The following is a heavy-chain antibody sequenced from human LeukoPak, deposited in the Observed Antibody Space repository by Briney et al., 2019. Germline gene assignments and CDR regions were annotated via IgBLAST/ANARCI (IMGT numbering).Heavy chain of an antibody. CDR2: IYYSGST. CDR3: ARGGLISLANTPLGAFDI. Sequence: SETLSLTCTVSGASISSSTDYWGWIRQPPGKGLEWIANIYYSGSTYYNPSLKSRVTISVDTSKNQFSLKLSSVTAADTAVYYCARGGLISLANTPLGAFDIWGQGTMVSVSS. V-gene: IGHV4-39*07. CDR1: GASISSSTDY. D-gene: IGHD3/OR15-3a*01. J-gene: IGHJ3*02.